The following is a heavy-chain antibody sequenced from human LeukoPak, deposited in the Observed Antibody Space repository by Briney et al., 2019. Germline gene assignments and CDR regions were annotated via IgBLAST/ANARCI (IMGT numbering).Heavy chain of an antibody. V-gene: IGHV3-33*01. J-gene: IGHJ4*02. CDR3: ARERQGYYDYVWGSYRHSYYFDY. CDR1: GFTFSSYG. Sequence: GGSLRLSCAPSGFTFSSYGMHWVRQAPGKGLEWVAVIWYDGSNKYYADSVKGRFTISRDNSKNTLYLQMNSLRAEDTAVYYCARERQGYYDYVWGSYRHSYYFDYWGQGTLVTVSS. CDR2: IWYDGSNK. D-gene: IGHD3-16*02.